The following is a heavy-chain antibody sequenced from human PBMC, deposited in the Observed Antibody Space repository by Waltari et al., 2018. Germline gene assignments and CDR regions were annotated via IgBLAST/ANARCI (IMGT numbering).Heavy chain of an antibody. V-gene: IGHV4-59*01. CDR1: GGSISSYY. J-gene: IGHJ4*02. CDR3: ARARGQLPQHFDY. D-gene: IGHD2-2*01. Sequence: QVQLQESGPGLVKPSETLSLTCTVSGGSISSYYWSWIRQPPGKGLEWIGYIYYSGSTNYNPSLKSRVTISVDTSKNQFSLKLSSVTAADTAVYYCARARGQLPQHFDYWGQGTLVTVSS. CDR2: IYYSGST.